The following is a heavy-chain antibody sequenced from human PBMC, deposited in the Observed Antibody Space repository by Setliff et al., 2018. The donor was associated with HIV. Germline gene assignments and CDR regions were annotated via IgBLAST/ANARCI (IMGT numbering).Heavy chain of an antibody. CDR1: GYTFTNYD. J-gene: IGHJ3*02. CDR3: ARVTPYCGGDCFDAFDI. Sequence: ASVKVSCKASGYTFTNYDINWVRQATGQGLEWMGWMNSHSGNTGYAQKFQGRVTMTRDTSISTAYMELASLRSEDTAVYYCARVTPYCGGDCFDAFDIWGQGTMVTVSS. V-gene: IGHV1-8*02. CDR2: MNSHSGNT. D-gene: IGHD2-21*02.